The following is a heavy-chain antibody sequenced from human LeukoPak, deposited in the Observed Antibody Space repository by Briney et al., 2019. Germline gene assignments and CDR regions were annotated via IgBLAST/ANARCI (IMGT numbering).Heavy chain of an antibody. D-gene: IGHD1-26*01. Sequence: SETLSLTCTVSGGSISSSSYYWGWIRQPPGKGLEWIGSIYYSGSTYYNPSLKSRVTISVDTSKNQFSLKLSSVSAADTAVYYCARRASGSSFDYWGQGTLVTVSS. V-gene: IGHV4-39*07. CDR3: ARRASGSSFDY. J-gene: IGHJ4*02. CDR1: GGSISSSSYY. CDR2: IYYSGST.